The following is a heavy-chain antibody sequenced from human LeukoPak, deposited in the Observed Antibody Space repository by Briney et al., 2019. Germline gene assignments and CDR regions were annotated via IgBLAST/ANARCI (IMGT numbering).Heavy chain of an antibody. D-gene: IGHD6-19*01. V-gene: IGHV3-30*03. J-gene: IGHJ5*02. Sequence: GESLRLSCAASGFTFSSYGMHWVRQAPGKGLEWVAVISYDGSNKYYADSVKGRFTISRDNSKNTLYLQMNSLRAEDTAVYYCARPIAVADFDPWGQGTLVTVSS. CDR3: ARPIAVADFDP. CDR1: GFTFSSYG. CDR2: ISYDGSNK.